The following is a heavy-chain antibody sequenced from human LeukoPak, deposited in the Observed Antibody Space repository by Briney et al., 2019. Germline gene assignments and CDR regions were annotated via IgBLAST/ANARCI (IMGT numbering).Heavy chain of an antibody. CDR3: ARAGSSGWYRNAFDI. J-gene: IGHJ3*02. CDR2: IHYRGTT. V-gene: IGHV4-31*03. CDR1: GGSINSGGYS. D-gene: IGHD6-19*01. Sequence: SETLSLTCSVSGGSINSGGYSWSWIRQHPGKGLEWIGYIHYRGTTYYNPSLKSRVTISIDTSENHFSLNVSSVTAADTAVYYCARAGSSGWYRNAFDIWGQGTLVTGSS.